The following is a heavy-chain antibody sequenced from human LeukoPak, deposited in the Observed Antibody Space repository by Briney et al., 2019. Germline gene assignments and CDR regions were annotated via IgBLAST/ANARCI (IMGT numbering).Heavy chain of an antibody. CDR1: GYTLTEVS. V-gene: IGHV1-24*01. CDR3: ATEHIAAAGPTIDGDYQRRYFDY. Sequence: GASVKVSCKVSGYTLTEVSMHWVRQALGKGLEWLGAFDPEYGETSYAQKFHGRVTMTEDTSTDTAYMELSSLRSEDTAVYYCATEHIAAAGPTIDGDYQRRYFDYWGQGTLVTVSS. D-gene: IGHD6-13*01. CDR2: FDPEYGET. J-gene: IGHJ4*02.